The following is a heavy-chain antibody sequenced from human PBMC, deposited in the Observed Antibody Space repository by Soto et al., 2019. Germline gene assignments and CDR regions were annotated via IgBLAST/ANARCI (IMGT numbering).Heavy chain of an antibody. D-gene: IGHD2-2*01. CDR2: ISGDGRVS. Sequence: QVQLVESGGGGVQPGTSLTLSCVTTGFSFSDFAMHWVRQAPGRGLEWVAVISGDGRVSFYADSVMGQFTISRDNSKNTVYLQLRYLTVEDTAVYYCVKDQSSNSVYWYGMDVWGQGTTVAVSS. V-gene: IGHV3-30*18. J-gene: IGHJ6*02. CDR3: VKDQSSNSVYWYGMDV. CDR1: GFSFSDFA.